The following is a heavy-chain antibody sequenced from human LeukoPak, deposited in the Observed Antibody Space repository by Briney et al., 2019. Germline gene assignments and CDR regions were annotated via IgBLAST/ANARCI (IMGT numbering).Heavy chain of an antibody. CDR1: GGSISSSSYY. Sequence: PSETLSLTCTVSGGSISSSSYYWGWIRQPPGKGPEWIVSMYYSGSTFYNPSLKSRVTMSVDTSKNQFSLKLSSVTAADTAVYYCARAEGYIKMGDWGQGTLVTVSS. CDR2: MYYSGST. D-gene: IGHD6-13*01. V-gene: IGHV4-39*07. J-gene: IGHJ4*02. CDR3: ARAEGYIKMGD.